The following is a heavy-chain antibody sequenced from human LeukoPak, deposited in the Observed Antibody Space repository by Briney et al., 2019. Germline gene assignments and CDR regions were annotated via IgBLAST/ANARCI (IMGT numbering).Heavy chain of an antibody. V-gene: IGHV4-59*08. CDR1: SGSISSYY. J-gene: IGHJ5*02. Sequence: LETLSLTCTVSSGSISSYYWSWIRLPPGKGLEWIGFLDYSGSPNYNPSFKSRLTVSVDTSKNQFSLKLRSVTAADTAVYYCARHDPGWFDTWGQGTLVTVSS. CDR3: ARHDPGWFDT. D-gene: IGHD7-27*01. CDR2: LDYSGSP.